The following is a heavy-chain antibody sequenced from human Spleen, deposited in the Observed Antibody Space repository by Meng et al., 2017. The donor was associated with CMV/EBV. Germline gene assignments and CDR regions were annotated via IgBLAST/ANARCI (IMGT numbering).Heavy chain of an antibody. V-gene: IGHV3-53*01. Sequence: GESLKISCVASGFTVSTNYMGWVRQAPGKGLEWVSVLYSAGNTFYADSMEDRVTISRDNSKNTLYLQVNSLRVEDTAVYYCARLSAASGYGAFDVWGQGAMVTVSS. CDR3: ARLSAASGYGAFDV. CDR2: LYSAGNT. D-gene: IGHD2-2*01. CDR1: GFTVSTNY. J-gene: IGHJ3*01.